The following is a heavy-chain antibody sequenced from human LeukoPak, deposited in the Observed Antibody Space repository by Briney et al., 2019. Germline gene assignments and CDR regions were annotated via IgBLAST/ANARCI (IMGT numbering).Heavy chain of an antibody. D-gene: IGHD2-2*01. V-gene: IGHV1-69*13. CDR2: IIPIFGTA. Sequence: SVNVSCKASGGTFSSYAISWVRQAPGQGLEWMGGIIPIFGTANYAQKFQGRVTITADESTSTAYMELSSLRSEDTAVYYCARPSYCSSTSCQDYYYGMDVWGKGTTVTVSS. J-gene: IGHJ6*04. CDR1: GGTFSSYA. CDR3: ARPSYCSSTSCQDYYYGMDV.